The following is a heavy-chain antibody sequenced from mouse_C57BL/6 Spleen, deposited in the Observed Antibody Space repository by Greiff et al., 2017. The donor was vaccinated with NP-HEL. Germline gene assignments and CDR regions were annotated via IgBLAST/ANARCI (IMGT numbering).Heavy chain of an antibody. D-gene: IGHD1-1*01. V-gene: IGHV5-4*01. CDR2: ISDGGSYT. Sequence: EVMLVESGGGLVKPGGSLKLSCAASGFTFSSYAMSWVRQTPEKRLEWVATISDGGSYTYYPDNVKGRFTISRDNAKNNLYLQMSHLKSEDTAMYYCARDNYGSSYVFDYWGQGTTLTVSS. CDR3: ARDNYGSSYVFDY. CDR1: GFTFSSYA. J-gene: IGHJ2*01.